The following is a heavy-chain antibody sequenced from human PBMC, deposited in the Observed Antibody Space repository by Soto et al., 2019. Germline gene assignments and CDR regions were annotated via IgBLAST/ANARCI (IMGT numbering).Heavy chain of an antibody. J-gene: IGHJ4*02. V-gene: IGHV1-46*01. CDR2: INPSGGSR. CDR1: GYSFTSND. Sequence: ASVKVSCKASGYSFTSNDMRWVRQAPGQGPEWMGIINPSGGSRRYAQRFQGRVNMTRDTSTSTVYMELSSLRTEDTAVYYCARDRGFCSGGTCYMFDYWGQGTPVTVSS. CDR3: ARDRGFCSGGTCYMFDY. D-gene: IGHD2-15*01.